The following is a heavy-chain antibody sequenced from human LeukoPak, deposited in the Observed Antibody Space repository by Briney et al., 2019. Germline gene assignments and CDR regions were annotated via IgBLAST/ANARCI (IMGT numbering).Heavy chain of an antibody. D-gene: IGHD6-13*01. CDR1: GGSISSSSYY. Sequence: SETLSLTCTVSGGSISSSSYYWGWIRQPPGKGLEWIGSIYYSGSTYYNPSLKSRVTISVDTSKNQFSLKLSSVTAADTAVYYCARVISSWYEKYYFDYWGQGTLVTVSS. V-gene: IGHV4-39*07. CDR2: IYYSGST. J-gene: IGHJ4*02. CDR3: ARVISSWYEKYYFDY.